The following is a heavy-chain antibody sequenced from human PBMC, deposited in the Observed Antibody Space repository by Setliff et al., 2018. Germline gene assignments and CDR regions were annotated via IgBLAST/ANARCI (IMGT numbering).Heavy chain of an antibody. V-gene: IGHV1-8*01. CDR2: MNPNNGNT. Sequence: ASAKVSCKASGYTFTNYDCNLVRQATGQGLEWMGWMNPNNGNTGYSQKFQGRVTMTTDTSTGTAYMELRSLRPDDTAVYYCVRGSGPWVVVAIPFDRWGQGTLVTVSS. CDR1: GYTFTNYD. D-gene: IGHD2-2*02. J-gene: IGHJ4*02. CDR3: VRGSGPWVVVAIPFDR.